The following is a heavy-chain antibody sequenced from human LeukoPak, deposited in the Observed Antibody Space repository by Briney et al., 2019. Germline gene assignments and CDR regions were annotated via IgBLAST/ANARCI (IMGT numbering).Heavy chain of an antibody. CDR3: ASGGLVSRYLDH. Sequence: PSGTLSLTCAVSGGSISSSTWWSWRRLPPGKGLEWIGEIFHSGSTNFNPSLKSRLTMSVDEPKHEFSLKLTSVTAADTAVYYCASGGLVSRYLDHWGQGTLVTVSS. J-gene: IGHJ4*02. CDR2: IFHSGST. CDR1: GGSISSSTW. D-gene: IGHD3-9*01. V-gene: IGHV4-4*02.